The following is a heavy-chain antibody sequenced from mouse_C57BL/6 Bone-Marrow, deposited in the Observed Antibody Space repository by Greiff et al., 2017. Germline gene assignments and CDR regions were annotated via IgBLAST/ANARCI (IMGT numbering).Heavy chain of an antibody. V-gene: IGHV1-26*01. CDR3: ARDCNYGFAY. CDR1: GYTFTDYY. D-gene: IGHD2-1*01. CDR2: INPNNGGT. J-gene: IGHJ3*01. Sequence: EVLLQQSGPELVKPGASVKISCKASGYTFTDYYMNWVKQSHGKSLEWIGDINPNNGGTSYKQKFKGKATLTVDKSSSTAYMELRSLTSEDSAVYYCARDCNYGFAYWGQGTLVTVSA.